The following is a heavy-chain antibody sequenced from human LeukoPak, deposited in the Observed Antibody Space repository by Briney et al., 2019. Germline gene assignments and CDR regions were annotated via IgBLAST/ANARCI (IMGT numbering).Heavy chain of an antibody. Sequence: GASVTVSFKSSVGTFSSYAISWVRQAIGQGLEWMGRIIPIFGTAHYAQKFQGRVTSTTDESTSTAYMELSSLSSEDTAVYYGARSYGAFYFHYWAQGTRLPVPS. CDR3: ARSYGAFYFHY. D-gene: IGHD4-17*01. V-gene: IGHV1-69*05. CDR1: VGTFSSYA. CDR2: IIPIFGTA. J-gene: IGHJ4*02.